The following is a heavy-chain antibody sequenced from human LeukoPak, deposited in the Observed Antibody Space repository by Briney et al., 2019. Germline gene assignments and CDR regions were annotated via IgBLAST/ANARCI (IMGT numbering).Heavy chain of an antibody. CDR3: ARDKIASFDY. V-gene: IGHV3-33*01. Sequence: RRSLRLSCAASGFTFSSYGMHWVRQAPGKGLEWVAVIWYDGSNKYYADSVKGRFTISRDNSKNTLYLQMNSLRAEDTAVYYCARDKIASFDYWGQGTLVTVSS. J-gene: IGHJ4*02. CDR1: GFTFSSYG. D-gene: IGHD2-15*01. CDR2: IWYDGSNK.